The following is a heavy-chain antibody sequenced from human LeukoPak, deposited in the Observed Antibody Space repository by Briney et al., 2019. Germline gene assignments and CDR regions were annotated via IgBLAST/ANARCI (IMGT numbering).Heavy chain of an antibody. Sequence: SGGSLRLSCAASGFTFSDYYMSWIRQAPGKGLEWVSYISSSSSYTNYADSVKGRFTISRDNAKNSLYLQMNSLRAEDTAVYYCAREGYGDYVYAFDIRGQGTMVTVSS. D-gene: IGHD4-17*01. CDR3: AREGYGDYVYAFDI. CDR1: GFTFSDYY. V-gene: IGHV3-11*05. J-gene: IGHJ3*02. CDR2: ISSSSSYT.